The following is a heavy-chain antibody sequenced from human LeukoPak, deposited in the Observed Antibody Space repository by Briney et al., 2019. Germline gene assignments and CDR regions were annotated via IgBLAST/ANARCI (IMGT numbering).Heavy chain of an antibody. CDR2: IWYDGSNK. CDR1: GFTFSSYG. V-gene: IGHV3-33*01. CDR3: ARDVAYCGGDCGAFDI. Sequence: GGSLRLSCAASGFTFSSYGMHWVRQAPGKGLEWVAVIWYDGSNKYYADSVKGRFTISRDNSKNTLYLQMNSLRAEDTAVYYCARDVAYCGGDCGAFDIWGQGTMVTVSS. D-gene: IGHD2-21*02. J-gene: IGHJ3*02.